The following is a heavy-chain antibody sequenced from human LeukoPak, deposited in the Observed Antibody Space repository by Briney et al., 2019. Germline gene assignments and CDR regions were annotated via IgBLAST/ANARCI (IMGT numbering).Heavy chain of an antibody. CDR1: GFNFGDYN. D-gene: IGHD3-10*01. J-gene: IGHJ4*02. Sequence: GGSLRLSCSASGFNFGDYNMDWLRQVPGKGLEWVGHVRAKIHGGTTDYAASVKGRFTISRDDSKSDVYLQMTSLQSEDTAVYYCSRGQLYPYGPEFDYWGQGTLVTVSS. V-gene: IGHV3-49*03. CDR3: SRGQLYPYGPEFDY. CDR2: VRAKIHGGTT.